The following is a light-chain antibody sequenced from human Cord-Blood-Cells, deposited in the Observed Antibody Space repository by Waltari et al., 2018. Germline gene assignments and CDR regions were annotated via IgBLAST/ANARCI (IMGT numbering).Light chain of an antibody. V-gene: IGKV1-12*01. CDR1: QGISSW. CDR3: QQANSVPIT. CDR2: AAS. J-gene: IGKJ5*01. Sequence: TQMTQSPSSVSASVGEGVTSTCRASQGISSWLAWYQQKPGKAPKLLSYAASSVQSGVPSRFSGSGAGTDFTFTISSLQPEDVATYYCQQANSVPITVGQGTRLEIK.